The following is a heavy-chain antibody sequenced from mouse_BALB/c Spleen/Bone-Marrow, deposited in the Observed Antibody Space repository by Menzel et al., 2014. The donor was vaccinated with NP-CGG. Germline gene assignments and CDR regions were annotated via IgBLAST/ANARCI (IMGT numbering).Heavy chain of an antibody. J-gene: IGHJ3*01. D-gene: IGHD4-1*01. CDR2: IIPNNGDT. V-gene: IGHV1-18*01. CDR3: ARFLGCY. Sequence: EVQLQQSGPELVKPGASVKISCKTSGYTFTEYTMHWVKQSHGESLEWIGGIIPNNGDTSYNQKFKGKATLTVDKSSSTAYMELRSLTSEDSAVHYCARFLGCYWGQGALVTVSA. CDR1: GYTFTEYT.